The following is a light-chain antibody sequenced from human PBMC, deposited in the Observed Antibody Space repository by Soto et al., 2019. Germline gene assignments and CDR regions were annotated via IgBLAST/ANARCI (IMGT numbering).Light chain of an antibody. J-gene: IGLJ1*01. V-gene: IGLV2-14*01. Sequence: QSVLTQPASVSGSPGQSITISCTGTSSDVGGYNYVSWYQQHPGKAPKLMIHEVSNRPSGVSNRFSGSKSGNTASLTISGLQAEDEADYYCSSYTSGNTLLVFGTGTKLTVL. CDR1: SSDVGGYNY. CDR2: EVS. CDR3: SSYTSGNTLLV.